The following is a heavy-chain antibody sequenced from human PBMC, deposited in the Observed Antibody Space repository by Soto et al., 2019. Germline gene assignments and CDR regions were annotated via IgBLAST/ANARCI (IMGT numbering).Heavy chain of an antibody. J-gene: IGHJ3*02. CDR2: IYSGGST. V-gene: IGHV3-53*01. D-gene: IGHD6-19*01. Sequence: GGSLRLSCAASGFTVSSNYMSWVRQAPGKGLEWVSVIYSGGSTYYADSVKGRFTISRDNSKNTLYLQMNSLRAADTAVYYCAREVIRKSSGWNRVYAFDIWGQGTMVTVSS. CDR3: AREVIRKSSGWNRVYAFDI. CDR1: GFTVSSNY.